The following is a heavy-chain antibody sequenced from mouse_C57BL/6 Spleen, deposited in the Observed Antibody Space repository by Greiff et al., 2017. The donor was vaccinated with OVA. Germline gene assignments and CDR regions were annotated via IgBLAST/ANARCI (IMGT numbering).Heavy chain of an antibody. V-gene: IGHV5-17*01. J-gene: IGHJ2*01. Sequence: EVKLMESGGGLVKPGGSLKLSCAASGFTFSDYGMHWVRQAPEKGLEWVAYISSGSSTIYYADTVKGRFTISRDNAKNTLFLQMTSLRSEDTAMYYCAREGASITTVVAHFDYWGQGTTLTVSS. D-gene: IGHD1-1*01. CDR1: GFTFSDYG. CDR3: AREGASITTVVAHFDY. CDR2: ISSGSSTI.